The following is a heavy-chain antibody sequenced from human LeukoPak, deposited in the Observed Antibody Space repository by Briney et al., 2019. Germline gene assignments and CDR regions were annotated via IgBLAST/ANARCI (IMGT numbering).Heavy chain of an antibody. V-gene: IGHV3-21*01. D-gene: IGHD2-2*01. Sequence: PGGSLRLSCAASGFTFSSYSMNWVRQAPGKGLEWVSSISSSSSYIYYADSVEGRFTISRDNAKNSLYLQMNSLRAEDTAVYYCARGRSVVPAVPGGYYYMDVWGKGTTVTVSS. CDR2: ISSSSSYI. J-gene: IGHJ6*03. CDR1: GFTFSSYS. CDR3: ARGRSVVPAVPGGYYYMDV.